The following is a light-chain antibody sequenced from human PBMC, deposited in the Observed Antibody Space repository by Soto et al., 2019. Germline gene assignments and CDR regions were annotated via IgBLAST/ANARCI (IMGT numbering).Light chain of an antibody. CDR3: QQYNSYSWT. CDR1: QSISSW. CDR2: DAS. J-gene: IGKJ1*01. V-gene: IGKV1-5*01. Sequence: DIQMTQSPSTLSASVGDRVTITCRASQSISSWLAWYQQKPGKAPKLLIYDASSLESGVPSRFSGSGSGTEFPLTISSLQSDDFATYNCQQYNSYSWTFGQGTKVEIK.